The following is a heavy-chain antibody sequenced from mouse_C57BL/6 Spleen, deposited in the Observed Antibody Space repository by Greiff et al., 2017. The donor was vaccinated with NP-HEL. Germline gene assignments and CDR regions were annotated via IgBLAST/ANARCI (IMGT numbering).Heavy chain of an antibody. Sequence: VQLQESGAELVRPGASVKLSCKASGYTFTDYYINWVKQRPGQGLEWIARIYPGSGNTYYNEKFKGKATLTAEKSSSTAYMQLSSLTSEDSAVYFCAREATAQATDAMDYWGQGTSVTVSS. V-gene: IGHV1-76*01. CDR3: AREATAQATDAMDY. CDR1: GYTFTDYY. D-gene: IGHD3-2*02. J-gene: IGHJ4*01. CDR2: IYPGSGNT.